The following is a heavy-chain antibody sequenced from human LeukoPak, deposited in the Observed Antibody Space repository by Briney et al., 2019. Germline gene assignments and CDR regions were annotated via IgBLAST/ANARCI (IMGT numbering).Heavy chain of an antibody. J-gene: IGHJ4*02. CDR2: IYYSGST. Sequence: ASETLSLTCAVYGGSFSGYYWSWIRQPPGKGLEWIGYIYYSGSTYYNPSLKSRVTISVDTSKNQFSLKLSSVTAADTAVYYCAGDYGSGSYLWGQGTLVTVSS. CDR3: AGDYGSGSYL. V-gene: IGHV4-30-4*01. CDR1: GGSFSGYY. D-gene: IGHD3-10*01.